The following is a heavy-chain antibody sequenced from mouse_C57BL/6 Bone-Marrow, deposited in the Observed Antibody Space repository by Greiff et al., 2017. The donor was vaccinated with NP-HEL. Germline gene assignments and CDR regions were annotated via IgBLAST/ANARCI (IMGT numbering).Heavy chain of an antibody. CDR1: GYTFTSYW. CDR3: ARVYDGYLYYAMDY. V-gene: IGHV1-72*01. D-gene: IGHD2-3*01. CDR2: IDPNSGGT. Sequence: QVQLQQPGAELVKPGASVKLSCKASGYTFTSYWMHWVKQRPGRGLEWIGRIDPNSGGTKYNEKFKSKATLTVDKPSSTAYMQLSNLTSEDSAVYYCARVYDGYLYYAMDYWGQGTSVTVSS. J-gene: IGHJ4*01.